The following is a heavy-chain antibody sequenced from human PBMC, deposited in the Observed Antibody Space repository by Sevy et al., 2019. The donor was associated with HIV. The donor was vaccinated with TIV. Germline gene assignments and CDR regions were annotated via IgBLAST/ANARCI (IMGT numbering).Heavy chain of an antibody. J-gene: IGHJ4*02. CDR1: GYTFTGYY. D-gene: IGHD3-16*02. CDR3: ARDPETYYDYIWGSYRLKYYFDY. CDR2: INPNSGGT. V-gene: IGHV1-2*06. Sequence: ASVKVSCKASGYTFTGYYMHWVRQAPGQGLEWMGRINPNSGGTNYAQKFQGRVTMTRDTSISTAYMELSRLRSDDTAVYYCARDPETYYDYIWGSYRLKYYFDYWGQGTLVTVSS.